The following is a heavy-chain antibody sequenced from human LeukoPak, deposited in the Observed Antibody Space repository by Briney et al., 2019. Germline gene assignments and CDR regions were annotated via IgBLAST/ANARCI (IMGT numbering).Heavy chain of an antibody. V-gene: IGHV4-59*01. CDR1: GGAISSYY. D-gene: IGHD5-24*01. Sequence: PSETLSLTCTVSGGAISSYYWSWIRQPPGKGLEWFGYIYYSGSTNYNPSLKRRVTISVDTSKNQFSLKLSSVTAADTAVYYCARVRDGYNYYFDYWGQGTLVTVSS. CDR2: IYYSGST. J-gene: IGHJ4*02. CDR3: ARVRDGYNYYFDY.